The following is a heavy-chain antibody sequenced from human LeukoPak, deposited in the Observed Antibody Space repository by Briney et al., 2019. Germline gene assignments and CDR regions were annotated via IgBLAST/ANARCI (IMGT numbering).Heavy chain of an antibody. D-gene: IGHD6-13*01. CDR2: INTNSGGT. Sequence: VASVTVSCKASGYTFTGYYMHWVRQAPGQGLEWMGWINTNSGGTNYAQEFQGRVTMTRDTSISTAYMELSSLRFEDTAIYYCARDLSLSSSWSVTFDYWGQGTLVTVSS. CDR3: ARDLSLSSSWSVTFDY. CDR1: GYTFTGYY. J-gene: IGHJ4*02. V-gene: IGHV1-2*02.